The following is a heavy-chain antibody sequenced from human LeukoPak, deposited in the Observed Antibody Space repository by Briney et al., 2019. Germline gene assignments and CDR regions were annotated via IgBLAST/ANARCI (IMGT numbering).Heavy chain of an antibody. Sequence: SETLSLTCAVYGGSFSGYYWNWIRQPPGKGLEWIGSIYYSGNTYYNPSLKSRVTISVDTSKNQFSLKVSSVTAADTAVYYCARHAGSGWIEFDYWGQGTLVTVSS. D-gene: IGHD6-19*01. CDR1: GGSFSGYY. V-gene: IGHV4-34*01. CDR2: IYYSGNT. J-gene: IGHJ4*02. CDR3: ARHAGSGWIEFDY.